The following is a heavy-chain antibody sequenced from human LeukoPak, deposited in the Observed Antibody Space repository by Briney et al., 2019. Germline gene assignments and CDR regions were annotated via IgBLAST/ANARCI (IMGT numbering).Heavy chain of an antibody. CDR3: ARLNGAVVDPDWFDP. V-gene: IGHV4-59*08. CDR1: GGSISSYY. D-gene: IGHD2-15*01. CDR2: IYYSGST. J-gene: IGHJ5*02. Sequence: PSETLSLTCTVSGGSISSYYWSRIRQPPGKGLEWIGYIYYSGSTNYNPSLKSRVTISVDTSKNQFSLKLSSVTAADTAVYYCARLNGAVVDPDWFDPWGQGTLVTVSS.